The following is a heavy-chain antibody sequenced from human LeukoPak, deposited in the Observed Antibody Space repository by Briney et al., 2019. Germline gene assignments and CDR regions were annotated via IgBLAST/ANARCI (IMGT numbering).Heavy chain of an antibody. Sequence: RASVRVSCKASGYSFTSYGITWVRQAPGQGLEWMGWINPYNGNTNYAQTLQGRVTMTTDTSTSTAYMDLRSLRSDDTAVYYCARERSGWFFSNWGQGTLVTVSS. CDR1: GYSFTSYG. V-gene: IGHV1-18*01. CDR2: INPYNGNT. CDR3: ARERSGWFFSN. J-gene: IGHJ4*02. D-gene: IGHD6-19*01.